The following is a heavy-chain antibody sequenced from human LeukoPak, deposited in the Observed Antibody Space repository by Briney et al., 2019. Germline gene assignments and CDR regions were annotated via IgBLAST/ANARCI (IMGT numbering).Heavy chain of an antibody. CDR2: ISGSGGTT. CDR3: AKSLLTTATGTGRAFDI. D-gene: IGHD1-1*01. V-gene: IGHV3-23*01. J-gene: IGHJ3*02. Sequence: GGSLRLSCAASGFTFSSYAMSWVRQAPGEGLEWVSVISGSGGTTFYADPVKGRFTISRDNSKNTLYLQMNSLRAEDSAEYYCAKSLLTTATGTGRAFDIWGQGTMVTVSA. CDR1: GFTFSSYA.